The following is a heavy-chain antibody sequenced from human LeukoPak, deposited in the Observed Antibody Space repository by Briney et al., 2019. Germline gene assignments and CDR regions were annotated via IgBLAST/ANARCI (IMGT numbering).Heavy chain of an antibody. J-gene: IGHJ4*02. Sequence: GGSLRLSCAASGFTFSSYAMHWVRQAPGKGVEWVAVISYDGSNKYYADSVKGRFTISRDNSKNTLYLQMNSLRAEDTAVYYCARVPWSGGYSYGPIDYWGQGTLVTVSS. CDR1: GFTFSSYA. V-gene: IGHV3-30*04. CDR2: ISYDGSNK. D-gene: IGHD5-18*01. CDR3: ARVPWSGGYSYGPIDY.